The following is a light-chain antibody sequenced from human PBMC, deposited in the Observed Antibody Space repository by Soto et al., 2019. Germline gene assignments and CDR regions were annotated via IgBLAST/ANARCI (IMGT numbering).Light chain of an antibody. J-gene: IGKJ1*01. V-gene: IGKV1-5*01. CDR2: DAS. CDR1: QSINIW. Sequence: DIQMTQSPSTLSASVGDRVTITCRASQSINIWLAWYQQKPGKAPKLLIYDASSLESGAPSRFSGSGSGTEFALTISSLQPDDFATYHCQQYNSYSWTFGQGTKVDIK. CDR3: QQYNSYSWT.